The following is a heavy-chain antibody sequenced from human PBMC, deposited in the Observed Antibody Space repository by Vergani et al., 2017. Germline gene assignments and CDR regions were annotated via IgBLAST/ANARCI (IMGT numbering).Heavy chain of an antibody. V-gene: IGHV3-23*01. CDR1: GFTFSSYA. CDR2: ISGSGGST. CDR3: AKEGWGWFGELRDFGY. Sequence: EVQLLESGGGLVQPGGSLRLSCAASGFTFSSYAMSWVRQAPGKGLEWVSAISGSGGSTYYADSVKGRFTISRDNSKNTLYLQMNSLRAEDTAVYYCAKEGWGWFGELRDFGYWGQGTLVTVSS. J-gene: IGHJ4*02. D-gene: IGHD3-10*01.